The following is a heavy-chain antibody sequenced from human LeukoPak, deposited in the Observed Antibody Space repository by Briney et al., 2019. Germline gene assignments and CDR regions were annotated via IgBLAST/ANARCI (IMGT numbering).Heavy chain of an antibody. CDR2: INHSGST. D-gene: IGHD2-21*02. CDR1: GGSFSGYY. Sequence: LSETLSLTCAVYGGSFSGYYWSWIRQPPGKGLEWIGEINHSGSTNYNPSLKSRVTISVDTSKNQFSLKLSSVTAADTAVYYCARGMMTSRGGFRYWGQGTLVTVSS. V-gene: IGHV4-34*01. J-gene: IGHJ4*02. CDR3: ARGMMTSRGGFRY.